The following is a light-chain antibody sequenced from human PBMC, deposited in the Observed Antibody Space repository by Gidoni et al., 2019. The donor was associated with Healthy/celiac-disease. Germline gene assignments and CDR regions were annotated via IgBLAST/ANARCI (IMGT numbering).Light chain of an antibody. J-gene: IGKJ5*01. CDR3: QQRSNWPT. CDR2: DAS. Sequence: EIVLTLSTATLSLSPGERATLPRRASQSVSSYLAWYHQKPDQEPRLLNYDASNGATSIPTRFSGSGAGTDFTLTISRLEPEDVAVYYYQQRSNWPTFGQGTRLEIK. V-gene: IGKV3-11*01. CDR1: QSVSSY.